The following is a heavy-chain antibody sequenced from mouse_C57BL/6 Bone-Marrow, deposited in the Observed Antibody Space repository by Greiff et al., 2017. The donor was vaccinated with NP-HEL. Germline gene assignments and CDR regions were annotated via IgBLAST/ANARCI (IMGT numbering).Heavy chain of an antibody. Sequence: EVMLVESGGGLVKPGGSLKLSCAASGFTFSSYAMSWVRQTPEKRLEWVATISDGGSYTYYPDNVKGRFTISRDNAKNNLYLQMSHLKSEDTAMYYCARDHYYGSSYYYAMDYWGQGTSVTVSS. CDR2: ISDGGSYT. D-gene: IGHD1-1*01. CDR3: ARDHYYGSSYYYAMDY. V-gene: IGHV5-4*01. CDR1: GFTFSSYA. J-gene: IGHJ4*01.